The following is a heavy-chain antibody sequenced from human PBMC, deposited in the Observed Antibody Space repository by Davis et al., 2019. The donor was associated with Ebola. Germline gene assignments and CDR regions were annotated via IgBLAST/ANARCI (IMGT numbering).Heavy chain of an antibody. CDR3: ARQSAQEYGMDV. V-gene: IGHV4-59*08. Sequence: MPSETLSLTCTVSGGSISSYYWSWIRQPPGKGLEWIGSAYYSGSSGSTHYNPSLKSRVTISADTSKNQLSLRMSSVTAADTAVYYCARQSAQEYGMDVWGQGTTVAVSS. J-gene: IGHJ6*02. CDR2: AYYSGSSGST. CDR1: GGSISSYY.